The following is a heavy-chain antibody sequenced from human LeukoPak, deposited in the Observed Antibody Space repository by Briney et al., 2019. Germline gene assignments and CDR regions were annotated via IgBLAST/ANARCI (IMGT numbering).Heavy chain of an antibody. CDR1: GGSISSGGYY. D-gene: IGHD2-15*01. V-gene: IGHV4-31*03. J-gene: IGHJ4*02. CDR2: IYYSGST. Sequence: SQTLSLTCTVSGGSISSGGYYWSWIRQHPGKGLEWIGYIYYSGSTYYNPSLKSRVTISVDTSKNQFSLKLSSVTAADTAVYYCARVPYCSGGSCYSYDNWGQGTLVTVSS. CDR3: ARVPYCSGGSCYSYDN.